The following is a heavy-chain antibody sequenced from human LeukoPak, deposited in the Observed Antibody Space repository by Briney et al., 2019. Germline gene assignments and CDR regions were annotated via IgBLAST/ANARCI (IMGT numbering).Heavy chain of an antibody. J-gene: IGHJ3*01. V-gene: IGHV1-2*02. CDR3: ARERNYGDYGNAFDV. CDR1: GYTFTDYY. D-gene: IGHD4-17*01. CDR2: INPKRGVT. Sequence: ASVKVSCTASGYTFTDYYIHWMRQAPGQGLEWMGWINPKRGVTTYAQKFQGRVTMTRDTSITTAYMELTRLRSDDTTIYYCARERNYGDYGNAFDVWGQGTKVTVSS.